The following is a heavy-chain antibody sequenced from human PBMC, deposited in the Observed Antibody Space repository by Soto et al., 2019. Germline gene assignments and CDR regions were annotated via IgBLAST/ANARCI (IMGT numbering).Heavy chain of an antibody. J-gene: IGHJ4*02. CDR3: AKDRGGDCPDNSCYFGADY. CDR2: ISHDGNTH. CDR1: GLTFKFYG. Sequence: VHMVGSGGGVVQPGKSLRLSCETSGLTFKFYGMHWVRQAPGKGLECVAVISHDGNTHYYADSVKGRFTISRDNSKNTLYLLMNSLRLDDSSTYYCAKDRGGDCPDNSCYFGADYWGQGALVTVSS. D-gene: IGHD2-2*01. V-gene: IGHV3-30*18.